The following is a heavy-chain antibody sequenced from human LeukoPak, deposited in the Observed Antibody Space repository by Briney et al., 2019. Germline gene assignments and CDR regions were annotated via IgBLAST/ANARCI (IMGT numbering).Heavy chain of an antibody. D-gene: IGHD3-16*01. Sequence: PGGSLRLSCAASGFTFSSYGMHWVRQAPGMGLEWVAFIRYDGSNKYYADSVKGRFTISRDNSKNTLYLQMNSLRAEDTAVYYCAKEKYDYVWGSPYFDYWGQGTLVTVSS. CDR2: IRYDGSNK. CDR3: AKEKYDYVWGSPYFDY. CDR1: GFTFSSYG. V-gene: IGHV3-30*02. J-gene: IGHJ4*02.